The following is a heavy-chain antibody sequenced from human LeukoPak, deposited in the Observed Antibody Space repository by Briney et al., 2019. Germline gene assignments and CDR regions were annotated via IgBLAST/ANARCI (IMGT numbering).Heavy chain of an antibody. J-gene: IGHJ4*02. Sequence: GGSLRLSCAASGFTFISYAMSWVRQAPGKGLEWVSAISGSGGSTYYADSVKGRFTISRDNSKSTLYLQMNSLRAEDTAVYYCAKGSGELLRYLEVLGYWGQGTLVTVSS. CDR2: ISGSGGST. V-gene: IGHV3-23*01. CDR3: AKGSGELLRYLEVLGY. CDR1: GFTFISYA. D-gene: IGHD1-26*01.